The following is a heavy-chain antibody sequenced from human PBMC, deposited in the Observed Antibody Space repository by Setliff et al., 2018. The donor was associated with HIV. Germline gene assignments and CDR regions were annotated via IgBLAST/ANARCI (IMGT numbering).Heavy chain of an antibody. Sequence: CQSPGNGLEWIGEINHSGSTNYNPTRKSRVTISLDRFKNQFSLKLPSETAADTAIYFCTRRLNFGSGYDKDHDFDLWGQVTMVTVSS. CDR3: TRRLNFGSGYDKDHDFDL. J-gene: IGHJ3*01. CDR2: INHSGST. D-gene: IGHD3-3*01. V-gene: IGHV4-34*01.